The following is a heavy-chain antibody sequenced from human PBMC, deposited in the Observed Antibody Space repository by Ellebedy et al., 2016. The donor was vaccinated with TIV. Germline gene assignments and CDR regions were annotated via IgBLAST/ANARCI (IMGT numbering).Heavy chain of an antibody. D-gene: IGHD1-26*01. CDR3: ARDQPSGGSSIYYYYGMDV. CDR2: ISAYNGNT. Sequence: ASVKVSXKASGYTFTSYGISWVRQAPGQGLEWMGWISAYNGNTNYAQKFQGRVTMTTDTSTSTAYMELRSLRSDDTAVYYCARDQPSGGSSIYYYYGMDVWGQGTTVTVSS. J-gene: IGHJ6*02. CDR1: GYTFTSYG. V-gene: IGHV1-18*01.